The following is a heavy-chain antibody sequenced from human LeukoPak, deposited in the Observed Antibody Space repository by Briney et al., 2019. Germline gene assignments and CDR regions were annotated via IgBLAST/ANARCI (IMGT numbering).Heavy chain of an antibody. V-gene: IGHV4-4*07. CDR2: IYASGST. D-gene: IGHD6-19*01. CDR1: GGSISNY. CDR3: ARVTQKLERIAVARTSEWRANWYFDL. Sequence: SETLSLTCTVSGGSISNYWSWIRQPAGKGLEWLGRIYASGSTNYNPSLKRRVTMSVDTSQNQFFLKVNSVTAADTAVYYCARVTQKLERIAVARTSEWRANWYFDLWGRGTLVTVSS. J-gene: IGHJ2*01.